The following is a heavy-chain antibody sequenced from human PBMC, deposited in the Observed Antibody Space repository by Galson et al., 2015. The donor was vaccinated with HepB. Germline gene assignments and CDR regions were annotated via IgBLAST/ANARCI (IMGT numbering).Heavy chain of an antibody. D-gene: IGHD3-22*01. CDR3: AHTPGDSSAYKNWFDT. V-gene: IGHV2-5*02. CDR1: GISFSPNGVG. Sequence: PALVKPTQTLTLTCTFSGISFSPNGVGVGWFRQPPGKALEWLAVIYGDEDKRYSPSLQTRLTISKNTSKDQVVLILADMNPVDTGTYYGAHTPGDSSAYKNWFDTWGQGTPVTVSS. J-gene: IGHJ5*02. CDR2: IYGDEDK.